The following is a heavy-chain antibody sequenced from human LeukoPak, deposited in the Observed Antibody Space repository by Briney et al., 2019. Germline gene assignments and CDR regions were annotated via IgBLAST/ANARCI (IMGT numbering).Heavy chain of an antibody. J-gene: IGHJ4*02. Sequence: GGSLRLSCSASGFTFSSYAMDWVRQAPGMGLEWVAIISKDGNIRNYAASVKGRFTVSRDNSKSTLYLRMNNLRIDDTAIYYCAGETFESWGQGTLVTVSS. CDR1: GFTFSSYA. CDR3: AGETFES. CDR2: ISKDGNIR. V-gene: IGHV3-30-3*01.